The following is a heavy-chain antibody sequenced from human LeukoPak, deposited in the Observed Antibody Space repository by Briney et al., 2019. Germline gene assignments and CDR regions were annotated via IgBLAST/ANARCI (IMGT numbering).Heavy chain of an antibody. CDR3: ARKSSGTFFN. J-gene: IGHJ4*02. V-gene: IGHV1-2*02. CDR1: GYTFPDFY. D-gene: IGHD3-10*01. Sequence: AASVKVSCKASGYTFPDFYIHWVRQGPGQGLEWMGRINPNNGGTNYAQKFQGRVSMTRDTSISTVYMELSSLRSDDTAVFFCARKSSGTFFNWGQGTLVTVSS. CDR2: INPNNGGT.